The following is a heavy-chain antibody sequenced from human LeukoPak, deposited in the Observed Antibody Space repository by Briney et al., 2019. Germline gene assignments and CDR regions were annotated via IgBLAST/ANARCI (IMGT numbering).Heavy chain of an antibody. CDR2: IYYSGCT. CDR1: GGSISSYY. D-gene: IGHD6-13*01. V-gene: IGHV4-59*01. J-gene: IGHJ5*02. Sequence: SETLSLTCTVSGGSISSYYWSWIRQPPGKGLEWIGYIYYSGCTNYNPSLKSRVTISVDTSKNQFSLKLSSVTAADTAVYYCAWLAAATGYPNWFGPWGQGTLVTVSS. CDR3: AWLAAATGYPNWFGP.